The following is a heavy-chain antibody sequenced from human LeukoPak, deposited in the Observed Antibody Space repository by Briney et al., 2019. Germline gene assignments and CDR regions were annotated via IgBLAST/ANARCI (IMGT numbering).Heavy chain of an antibody. CDR1: GFTFSSYG. Sequence: GGSLRLSCAASGFTFSSYGMHWVRQAPGKGLEWVAVIWYDGSNKYYADSVKGRFTISRDNSKNTLYLQMNSLRAEDTAVYYCAKTVCSSTSCPVDCWGQGTLVTVSS. J-gene: IGHJ4*02. V-gene: IGHV3-33*06. CDR3: AKTVCSSTSCPVDC. CDR2: IWYDGSNK. D-gene: IGHD2-2*01.